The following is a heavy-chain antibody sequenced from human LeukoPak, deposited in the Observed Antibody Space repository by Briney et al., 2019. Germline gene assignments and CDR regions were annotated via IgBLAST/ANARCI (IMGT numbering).Heavy chain of an antibody. CDR3: ARRRGVDY. CDR1: GFTFSRYW. J-gene: IGHJ4*02. V-gene: IGHV3-7*03. D-gene: IGHD3-10*01. CDR2: IKQDGSEK. Sequence: GGSLRLSCAASGFTFSRYWMICVSDAPAKGLEWVANIKQDGSEKYYVDSVKGRSTISRDNAKNSLYLQMNSLRAEDTAVYYCARRRGVDYWGQGALVTVSS.